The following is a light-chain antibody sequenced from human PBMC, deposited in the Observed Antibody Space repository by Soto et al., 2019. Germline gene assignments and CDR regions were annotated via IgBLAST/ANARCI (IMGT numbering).Light chain of an antibody. CDR3: SSYTRSSTLV. V-gene: IGLV2-14*01. CDR1: SSDVGAYDY. Sequence: QSALTQPASVSGSPGQSIAISCTGTSSDVGAYDYVSWYQQYPGKAPKLTIYDVANRPSGVSDRFSGSKSGNTASLTISGLHTEDEADYHCSSYTRSSTLVFGGGTKLTVL. J-gene: IGLJ2*01. CDR2: DVA.